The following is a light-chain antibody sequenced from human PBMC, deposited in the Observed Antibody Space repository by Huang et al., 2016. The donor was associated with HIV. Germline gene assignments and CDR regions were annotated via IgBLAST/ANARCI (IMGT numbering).Light chain of an antibody. Sequence: IQLTQSPSSLSVSVGDRVTITCRASQDITNYLAWYQQKPGKAPELLIFATSTLQRGVPSRFSGSGSGAYFTLSIASLQPEDSATYYCQQLNSYPLTFGGGTKVEI. V-gene: IGKV1-9*01. CDR1: QDITNY. CDR2: ATS. CDR3: QQLNSYPLT. J-gene: IGKJ4*01.